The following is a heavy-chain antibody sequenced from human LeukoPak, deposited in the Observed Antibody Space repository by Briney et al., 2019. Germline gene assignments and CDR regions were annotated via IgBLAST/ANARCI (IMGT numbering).Heavy chain of an antibody. CDR2: IYDSRRT. D-gene: IGHD5-12*01. CDR3: ARGGGWLPDH. V-gene: IGHV4-59*12. J-gene: IGHJ4*02. CDR1: GDSISNYY. Sequence: SETLSLTCTVSGDSISNYYWSWIRQPPGRGLEWIGIIYDSRRTNYNPSLNSRVTISADTSKRQFSLKLNSVTAADTAVYYCARGGGWLPDHWGQGTLVTVSS.